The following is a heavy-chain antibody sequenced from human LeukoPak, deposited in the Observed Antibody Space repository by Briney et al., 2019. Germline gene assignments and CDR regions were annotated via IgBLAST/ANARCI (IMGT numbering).Heavy chain of an antibody. Sequence: SSETLSLTCTVSGGSISSSSYYWDWIRQPPGKGLEWIGSIYYSGSTYYNPSLKSRVAISVDTSKNQFSLKLSSVTAADTAVYYCARHLVSHSGWLRTRFDPWGQGTLVTVSS. CDR1: GGSISSSSYY. V-gene: IGHV4-39*01. CDR3: ARHLVSHSGWLRTRFDP. D-gene: IGHD6-19*01. J-gene: IGHJ5*02. CDR2: IYYSGST.